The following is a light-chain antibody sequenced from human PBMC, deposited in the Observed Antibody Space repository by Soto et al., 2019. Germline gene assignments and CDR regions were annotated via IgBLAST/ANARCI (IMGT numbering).Light chain of an antibody. Sequence: EIVLTQSPGTLSLSPGERATLSCRASQSVSSSYLAWYQQKPGQAPRLLIYGASCRATGIPYRFSGSGSGTDFSLTISRLEPEDFAVYYCHQYDSSPLTFGGGTKVEIK. CDR2: GAS. CDR3: HQYDSSPLT. CDR1: QSVSSSY. J-gene: IGKJ4*01. V-gene: IGKV3-20*01.